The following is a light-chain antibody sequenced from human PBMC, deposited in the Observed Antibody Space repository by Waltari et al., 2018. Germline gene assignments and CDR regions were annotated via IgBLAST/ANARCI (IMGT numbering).Light chain of an antibody. CDR3: QKYGTLPAT. CDR1: QSVSRT. J-gene: IGKJ1*01. CDR2: DAS. Sequence: EIVLTQSPGTLSLSPGERATLSCRASQSVSRTLAWYQQKPGQAPRLLIYDASTRTTGIPDRFSGSGSGTDFSLTISRLEPEDFAVDYWQKYGTLPATFGQGTKVEIK. V-gene: IGKV3-20*01.